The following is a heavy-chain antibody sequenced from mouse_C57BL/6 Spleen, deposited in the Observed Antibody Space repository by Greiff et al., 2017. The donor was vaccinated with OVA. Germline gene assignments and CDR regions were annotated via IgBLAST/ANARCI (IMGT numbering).Heavy chain of an antibody. D-gene: IGHD1-1*01. CDR3: ARTYGSSPHFDY. J-gene: IGHJ2*01. Sequence: VQLQESGAELVRPGTSVKMSCKASGYTFTNYWIGWAKQRPGHGLEWIGDIYPGGGYTNYNEKFKGKATLTADKSSSTAYMQFSSLTSEDSALYYCARTYGSSPHFDYWGQGTTLTVSS. V-gene: IGHV1-63*01. CDR1: GYTFTNYW. CDR2: IYPGGGYT.